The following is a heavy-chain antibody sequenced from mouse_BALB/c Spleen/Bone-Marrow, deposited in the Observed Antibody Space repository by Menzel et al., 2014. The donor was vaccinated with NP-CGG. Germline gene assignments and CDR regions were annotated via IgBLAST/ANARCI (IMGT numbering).Heavy chain of an antibody. CDR3: ARDMGGLLFDS. V-gene: IGHV7-3*02. J-gene: IGHJ2*01. CDR2: IRNKAYGYTT. CDR1: GFTFTDYY. D-gene: IGHD1-1*01. Sequence: EVMLVESGGGLVQPGGSLRLSCATSGFTFTDYYMNWVRQPPGKALEWLAFIRNKAYGYTTEYSASVKGRSTISRDISQNILYLQMNTLRAEDSATYYCARDMGGLLFDSWGQGTTLSVSS.